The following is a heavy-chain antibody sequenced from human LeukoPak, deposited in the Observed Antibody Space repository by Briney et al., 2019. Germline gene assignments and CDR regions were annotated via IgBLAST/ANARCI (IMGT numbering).Heavy chain of an antibody. J-gene: IGHJ4*02. V-gene: IGHV3-11*04. D-gene: IGHD2/OR15-2a*01. CDR2: ISSSGSTI. CDR1: EFIFSDHS. Sequence: GGSLRLSCAHSEFIFSDHSMDWVRQAPGKGLEWVSYISSSGSTIYYADSVKGRFTISRDNAKNSLYLQMNSLRAEDTAVYYCARDFLRAPLVDYWGQGTLVTVSS. CDR3: ARDFLRAPLVDY.